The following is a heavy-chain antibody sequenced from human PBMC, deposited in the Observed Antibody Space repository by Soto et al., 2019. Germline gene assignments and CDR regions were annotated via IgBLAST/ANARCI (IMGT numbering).Heavy chain of an antibody. CDR2: VSGSGGST. J-gene: IGHJ3*02. V-gene: IGHV3-23*01. CDR3: ARRLTLTDAFDI. Sequence: GGSLRLSCAASGFNFSSYAMSWVRQAPGKGLEWVSAVSGSGGSTYYVDYVKGRFTISRDNSKNTQYLQMNSRRAEDTPVYYCARRLTLTDAFDIWGQGTMVTVSS. D-gene: IGHD3-22*01. CDR1: GFNFSSYA.